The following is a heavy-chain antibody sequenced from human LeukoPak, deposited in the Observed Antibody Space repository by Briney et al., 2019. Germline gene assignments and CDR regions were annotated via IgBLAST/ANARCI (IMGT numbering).Heavy chain of an antibody. CDR1: DGSISDSY. Sequence: SETLSLTCTVSDGSISDSYWSWIRQSPGKGLEWIGYIFYTGSTNYNPSLKSRVTISVLTSKNRFSLKLSSVTAADTAVYYCATLTGGDDAFDIWGQGTMVTVSS. CDR2: IFYTGST. V-gene: IGHV4-59*01. J-gene: IGHJ3*02. D-gene: IGHD4-23*01. CDR3: ATLTGGDDAFDI.